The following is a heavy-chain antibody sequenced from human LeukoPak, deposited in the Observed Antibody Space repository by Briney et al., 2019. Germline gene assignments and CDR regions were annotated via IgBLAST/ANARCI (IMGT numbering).Heavy chain of an antibody. D-gene: IGHD2-21*02. Sequence: GRSLRLSCAASGFTFTRYALSWVRQAPGEGLGCVSAISISGDGTYYADSVKGRFTISRDNSRNMLFLQMNSLTTEDTAVYYCAKDLLFPKFGSESWGQGTLVTVSS. CDR1: GFTFTRYA. J-gene: IGHJ5*02. CDR3: AKDLLFPKFGSES. V-gene: IGHV3-23*01. CDR2: ISISGDGT.